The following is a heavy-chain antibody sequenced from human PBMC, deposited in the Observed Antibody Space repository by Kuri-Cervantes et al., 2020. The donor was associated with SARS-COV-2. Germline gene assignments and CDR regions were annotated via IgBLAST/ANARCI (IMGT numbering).Heavy chain of an antibody. CDR2: IIWYGGST. CDR3: VGGRGYVISGYYYGIDY. J-gene: IGHJ6*02. V-gene: IGHV3-20*04. D-gene: IGHD3-22*01. Sequence: WESLRLSCAASGFTFDDYGMCWVRQVPGKGLEWVSGIIWYGGSTDYADSVRGRVTISRDNAKNSLYLQMNSLRAEDTAVYYCVGGRGYVISGYYYGIDYWGQGTMVTVSS. CDR1: GFTFDDYG.